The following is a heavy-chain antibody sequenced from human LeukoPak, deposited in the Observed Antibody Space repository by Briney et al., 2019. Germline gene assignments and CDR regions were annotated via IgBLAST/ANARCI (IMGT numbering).Heavy chain of an antibody. CDR1: GFTFSSYA. D-gene: IGHD3-10*01. CDR2: ISGNGGSP. Sequence: PGGSLRLSCAASGFTFSSYAMTWVRQAPGKGLEWVSAISGNGGSPYYADSVKGRFTISRDNSKNTAYLEMNSLRAEDTAVYYCAKDSPIWSRGRRNWFDPWGQGTLVTVSS. CDR3: AKDSPIWSRGRRNWFDP. V-gene: IGHV3-23*01. J-gene: IGHJ5*02.